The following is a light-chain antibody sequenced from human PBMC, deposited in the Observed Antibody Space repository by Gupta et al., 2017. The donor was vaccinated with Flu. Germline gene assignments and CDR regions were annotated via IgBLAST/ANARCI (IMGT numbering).Light chain of an antibody. Sequence: QSALTQPASVSGSPGQSITISCTGTSNDIGRYNYVSWYQHHPGKAPKLMIYEVTNRPSGFSDRFSGSKSGNTASLTISGLQAEDEADYYCNSFTSTSTPLVFGGGTKLTVL. J-gene: IGLJ2*01. CDR3: NSFTSTSTPLV. CDR1: SNDIGRYNY. CDR2: EVT. V-gene: IGLV2-14*01.